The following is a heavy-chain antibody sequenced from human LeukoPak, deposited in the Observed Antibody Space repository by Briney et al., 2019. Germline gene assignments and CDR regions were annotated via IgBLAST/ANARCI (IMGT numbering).Heavy chain of an antibody. CDR1: GYTFSNYW. CDR2: IYPGDSDT. Sequence: GESLKISYKGSGYTFSNYWIGWVRQMPGKGLEWMGIIYPGDSDTRYSPSFQGQVTFSADKSINTAYLQWSSLKASDTAIYYCTRRGNYYVSDYWGQGTPVTVSS. D-gene: IGHD1-26*01. V-gene: IGHV5-51*01. J-gene: IGHJ4*02. CDR3: TRRGNYYVSDY.